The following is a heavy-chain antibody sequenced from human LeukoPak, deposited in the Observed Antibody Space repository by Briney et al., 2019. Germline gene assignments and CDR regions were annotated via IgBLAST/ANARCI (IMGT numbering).Heavy chain of an antibody. D-gene: IGHD3-10*01. V-gene: IGHV4-59*01. CDR1: DDTISINY. J-gene: IGHJ4*02. CDR3: ARPARFLWSGELFSSYYFDS. Sequence: PSETLSFTCSVSDDTISINYWTWIRQPPGKGLEWIGYIYHSGNSDYNPSLKGRVAMSVDTSKNQISLRLSSVTAADTVVYYCARPARFLWSGELFSSYYFDSWGQGTLVTVSS. CDR2: IYHSGNS.